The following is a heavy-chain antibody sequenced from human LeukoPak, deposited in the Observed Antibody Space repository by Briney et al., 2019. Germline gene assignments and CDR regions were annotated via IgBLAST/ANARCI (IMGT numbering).Heavy chain of an antibody. V-gene: IGHV3-23*01. CDR2: IGSSGATT. D-gene: IGHD3-10*01. Sequence: GGSLRLSCEASGFTFNKFAMSWVRQAPGKGPEWVSAIGSSGATTFYADSVKGRCTISRDNSKNTLYLQMNSLRAEDTAVYYCARDQDGSGSYYRSGHHYWGQGTLVTVSS. CDR1: GFTFNKFA. J-gene: IGHJ4*02. CDR3: ARDQDGSGSYYRSGHHY.